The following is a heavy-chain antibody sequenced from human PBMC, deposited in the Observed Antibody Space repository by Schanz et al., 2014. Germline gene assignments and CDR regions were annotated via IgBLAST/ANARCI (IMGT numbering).Heavy chain of an antibody. CDR3: SRGIVGGLDC. J-gene: IGHJ4*02. V-gene: IGHV3-21*01. Sequence: EVQLVESGGELIQPGGSLILSCAASRLTFANEDIHWVRQAPGKGLEWVSVINSRNEVFSIDSVRGRFTIFRDNPKKSAYLQMNSLRADYTAVYYCSRGIVGGLDCWGQGTLVTVSS. CDR1: RLTFANED. D-gene: IGHD3-16*01. CDR2: INSRNEV.